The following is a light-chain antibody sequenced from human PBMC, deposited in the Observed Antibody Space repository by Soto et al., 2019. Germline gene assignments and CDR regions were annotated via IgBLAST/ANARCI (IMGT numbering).Light chain of an antibody. J-gene: IGKJ2*01. Sequence: DIQMTQSPSTLSASVGDRVTITCRASQSISGWLAWYQQKPGQAPKLLIYKASDLQSGISSRFSGSGSGTEFTLTISSLQPDDSATYYCQQYKVYPYIFGQGTKLE. V-gene: IGKV1-5*03. CDR2: KAS. CDR1: QSISGW. CDR3: QQYKVYPYI.